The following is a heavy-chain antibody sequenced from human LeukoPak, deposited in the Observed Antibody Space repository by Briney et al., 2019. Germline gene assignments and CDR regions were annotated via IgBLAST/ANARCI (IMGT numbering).Heavy chain of an antibody. J-gene: IGHJ3*01. CDR1: EYTFSGHF. D-gene: IGHD6-19*01. Sequence: ASVRVSCKASEYTFSGHFIHWMRQAPGQGLEWVGWINPDSGGTNYAQKFQGRVTLTRDTSAGTAYMDLSSLRSDDTAVYYCAQSIAVPRIPTFDVWGQGTVVAVSS. CDR2: INPDSGGT. CDR3: AQSIAVPRIPTFDV. V-gene: IGHV1-2*02.